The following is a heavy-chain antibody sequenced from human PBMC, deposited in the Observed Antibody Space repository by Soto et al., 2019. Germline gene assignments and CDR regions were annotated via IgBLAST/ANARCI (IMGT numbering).Heavy chain of an antibody. CDR3: ARLSPTSGIWALDY. J-gene: IGHJ4*02. CDR1: GASISSYY. D-gene: IGHD2-15*01. CDR2: IYYSGST. Sequence: ASETLSLTCTVSGASISSYYWSWIRQPPGKGLEWIGYIYYSGSTNYNPSLKSRVTISVDTSKNQFSLKVSSVTATDTAVYYCARLSPTSGIWALDYWGQGTLVTVSS. V-gene: IGHV4-59*01.